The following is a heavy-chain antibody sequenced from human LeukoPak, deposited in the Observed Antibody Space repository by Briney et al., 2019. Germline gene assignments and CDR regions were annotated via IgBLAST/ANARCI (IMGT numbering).Heavy chain of an antibody. CDR1: GGSFTSNYW. D-gene: IGHD3-16*01. J-gene: IGHJ4*02. CDR2: IYHSGST. CDR3: ASIEVFGYYFDY. Sequence: PSETLSLTCAVSGGSFTSNYWWCRVRPPPGKGQERFGEIYHSGSTNYNPSLKSRVTMSVDNSKNQFSLKLTSVTAADTAVYYCASIEVFGYYFDYWGQGTLVTVSS. V-gene: IGHV4-4*02.